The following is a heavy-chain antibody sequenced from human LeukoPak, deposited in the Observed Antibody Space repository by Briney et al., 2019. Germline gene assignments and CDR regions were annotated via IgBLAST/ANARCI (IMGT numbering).Heavy chain of an antibody. CDR1: GFTVSSNY. D-gene: IGHD3-9*01. CDR3: AKAYYDILVVLEPFDY. J-gene: IGHJ4*02. Sequence: GGSLRLSCAASGFTVSSNYMSWVRQAPGKGLEWVSVIYSGGSTYYADSVKGRFTISRDNSKNTLYLQMNSLRAEDTAVYYCAKAYYDILVVLEPFDYWGQGTLVTVSS. CDR2: IYSGGST. V-gene: IGHV3-66*01.